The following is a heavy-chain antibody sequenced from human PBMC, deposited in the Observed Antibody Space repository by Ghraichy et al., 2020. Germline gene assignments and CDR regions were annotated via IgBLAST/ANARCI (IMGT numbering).Heavy chain of an antibody. CDR3: AREEEIAVAGTYYYGMDV. CDR1: GYTFTSYG. Sequence: ASVKVSCKASGYTFTSYGISWVRQAPGQGLEWMGWISAYNGNTNYAQKLQGRVTMTTDTSTSTAYMELRSLRSDDTAVYYCAREEEIAVAGTYYYGMDVWGQGTTVTVSS. D-gene: IGHD6-19*01. J-gene: IGHJ6*02. CDR2: ISAYNGNT. V-gene: IGHV1-18*04.